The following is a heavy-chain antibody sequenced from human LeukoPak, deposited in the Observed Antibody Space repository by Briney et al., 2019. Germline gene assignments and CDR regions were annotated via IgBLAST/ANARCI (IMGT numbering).Heavy chain of an antibody. Sequence: PSETLSLTCAVYGGSFSGYYWSWIRQPPGKGLEWIGEINHSGSTNYNPSLKSRVTISVDTSKNQFSLKLSSVTAADTAVYYCARHRGYSYGYNWFDPWGQGTLVTVSS. J-gene: IGHJ5*02. CDR1: GGSFSGYY. D-gene: IGHD5-18*01. V-gene: IGHV4-34*01. CDR3: ARHRGYSYGYNWFDP. CDR2: INHSGST.